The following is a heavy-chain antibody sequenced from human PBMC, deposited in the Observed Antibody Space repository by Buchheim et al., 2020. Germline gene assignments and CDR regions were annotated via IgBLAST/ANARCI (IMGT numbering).Heavy chain of an antibody. D-gene: IGHD3-22*01. CDR2: IYPGDSDT. CDR3: ARIPAYPKPHYYYDSSGYGSFDY. V-gene: IGHV5-51*01. Sequence: EVQLVQSGAEVKKPGESLKISCKGSGYSFTSYWIGWVRQMPGKGLEWMGIIYPGDSDTRYSPSFQGQVTISADKSISTAYLQWSSLKASDTAMYYCARIPAYPKPHYYYDSSGYGSFDYWGQGTL. CDR1: GYSFTSYW. J-gene: IGHJ4*02.